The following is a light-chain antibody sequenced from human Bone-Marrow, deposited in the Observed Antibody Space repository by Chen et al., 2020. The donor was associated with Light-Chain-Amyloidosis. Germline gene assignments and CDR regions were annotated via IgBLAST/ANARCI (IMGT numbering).Light chain of an antibody. CDR1: DLPTKY. Sequence: SYELTQPTSGSVSQGQTARITCSGDDLPTKYAYWYQQKPGQAPVLVIHRDTERPSGISERFSGSSSGTTATLTISGVQAEDEADYHCQSADSSGTYEVIFGGGTKLTVL. CDR3: QSADSSGTYEVI. V-gene: IGLV3-25*03. CDR2: RDT. J-gene: IGLJ2*01.